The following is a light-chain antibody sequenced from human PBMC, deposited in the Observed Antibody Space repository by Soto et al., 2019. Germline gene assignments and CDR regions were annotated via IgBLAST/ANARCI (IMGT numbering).Light chain of an antibody. CDR3: QHYKDYSWT. V-gene: IGKV1-5*03. CDR1: QSISRG. Sequence: DIHLTQSPSTLSASVGDRITITCRASQSISRGLAWYQQKPGKAPKLLIYTTSSLESGVPSRFSGSGSGTEFTLTISSLQPDDFATYYCQHYKDYSWTFGQGTKVELK. CDR2: TTS. J-gene: IGKJ1*01.